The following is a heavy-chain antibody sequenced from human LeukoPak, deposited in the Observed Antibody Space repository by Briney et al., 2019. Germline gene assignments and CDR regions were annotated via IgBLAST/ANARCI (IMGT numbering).Heavy chain of an antibody. V-gene: IGHV1-46*01. CDR3: ARSEMATIDFDY. Sequence: GASMKVSCKASGYTFTSYYMHWVRQAPGQGLEWMGIINPSGGSTSYAQKFQGRVTMTRDTSTSTVYMELSSLRSEDTAVYYCARSEMATIDFDYWGQGTLVTVSS. CDR1: GYTFTSYY. J-gene: IGHJ4*02. CDR2: INPSGGST. D-gene: IGHD5-24*01.